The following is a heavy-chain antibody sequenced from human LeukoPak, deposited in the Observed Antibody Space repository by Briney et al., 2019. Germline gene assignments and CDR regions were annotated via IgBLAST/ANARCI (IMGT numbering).Heavy chain of an antibody. CDR2: ISYDGTNK. CDR3: ARTVAYYYGSGSYYDY. J-gene: IGHJ4*02. V-gene: IGHV3-30*03. CDR1: GFTFSSYA. D-gene: IGHD3-10*01. Sequence: PGGSLRLSCAASGFTFSSYAMHWVRQAPGKGLEWVALISYDGTNKYYADSVKGRFTTSRDNSKNTLYLQMNSLRAEDTAVYYCARTVAYYYGSGSYYDYWGQGTLVTVSS.